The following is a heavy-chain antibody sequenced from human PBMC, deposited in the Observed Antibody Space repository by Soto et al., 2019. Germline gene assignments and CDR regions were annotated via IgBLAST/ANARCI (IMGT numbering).Heavy chain of an antibody. CDR3: ARLADMTGYINFDY. Sequence: PSETLSLTCAVSGGSISSGGYSWSWIRQPPGKGLEWIGYIYHSGSTYYNPSLKSRVTISVDTSKNHFSLKLSSVTAADTAVYYCARLADMTGYINFDYWGQGTLVTVSS. CDR1: GGSISSGGYS. J-gene: IGHJ4*02. V-gene: IGHV4-30-2*01. D-gene: IGHD3-9*01. CDR2: IYHSGST.